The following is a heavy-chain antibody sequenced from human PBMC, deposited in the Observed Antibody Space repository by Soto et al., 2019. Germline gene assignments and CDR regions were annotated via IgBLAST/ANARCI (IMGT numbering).Heavy chain of an antibody. CDR1: GYTFTSYG. D-gene: IGHD5-18*01. V-gene: IGHV1-2*04. Sequence: ASVKVSCKASGYTFTSYGISWVRQAPGQGLEWMGWINPNSGGTNYAQKFQGWVTMTRDTSISTAYMELSRLRSDDTAVYYCAREGSTATDYYYYGMDVWGQGTTVTVSS. CDR2: INPNSGGT. J-gene: IGHJ6*02. CDR3: AREGSTATDYYYYGMDV.